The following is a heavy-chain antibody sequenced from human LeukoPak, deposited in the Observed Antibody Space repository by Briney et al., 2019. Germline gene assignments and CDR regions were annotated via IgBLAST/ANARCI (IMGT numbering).Heavy chain of an antibody. CDR2: IIPIFGTA. CDR1: GGTFSSYA. J-gene: IGHJ4*02. CDR3: AREGSSWYGNYFDY. V-gene: IGHV1-69*06. Sequence: GSSVKVSCKASGGTFSSYAISWVRQAPGQGLEWMGGIIPIFGTANYAQKLQGRVTITADKSTSTAYMELSSLRSEDTAVYYCAREGSSWYGNYFDYWGQGTLVTVSS. D-gene: IGHD2-15*01.